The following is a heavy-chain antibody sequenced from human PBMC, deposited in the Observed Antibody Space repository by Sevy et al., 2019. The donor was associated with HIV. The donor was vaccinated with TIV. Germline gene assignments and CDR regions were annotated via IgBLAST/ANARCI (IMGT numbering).Heavy chain of an antibody. J-gene: IGHJ3*02. CDR3: AKEYYYDSSGSEGAFDI. Sequence: GGSLRLSCAASGFTFNNYAMSWVRQAPGKGLEWVSAISGSGGSTYYADSVKGRFTISSDNTKNTLYLQMNSLRAEDTAVYYCAKEYYYDSSGSEGAFDIWGQGTMVTVSS. V-gene: IGHV3-23*01. D-gene: IGHD3-22*01. CDR1: GFTFNNYA. CDR2: ISGSGGST.